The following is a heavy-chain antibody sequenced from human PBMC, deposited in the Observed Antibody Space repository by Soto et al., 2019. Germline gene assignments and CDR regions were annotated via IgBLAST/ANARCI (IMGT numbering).Heavy chain of an antibody. Sequence: QVQLVQSGAEVKKPGSSVKVSCKASGGTFSSYAISWVRQAPGQGLEWRGGIIPISGTANYAQKFQARVTITADESTSTAYMELSSLRSEETAVYYCARSQGSSTSLEIYYYYYYGMDFWGQGTTVTVSS. V-gene: IGHV1-69*01. D-gene: IGHD2-2*01. J-gene: IGHJ6*02. CDR3: ARSQGSSTSLEIYYYYYYGMDF. CDR2: IIPISGTA. CDR1: GGTFSSYA.